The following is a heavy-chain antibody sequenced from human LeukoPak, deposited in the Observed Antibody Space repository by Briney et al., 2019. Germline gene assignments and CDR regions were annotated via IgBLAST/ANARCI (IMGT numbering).Heavy chain of an antibody. V-gene: IGHV3-23*01. CDR1: GFTFSSYA. J-gene: IGHJ4*02. CDR3: AKWTRGSTLT. CDR2: ISGSSDLT. Sequence: GGSLRLSCAASGFTFSSYAMTWVRQAPGKGLEWVSAISGSSDLTYYADSVKGRFTISRDNSRNTLYLQMNSLRTEDTAVYYCAKWTRGSTLTWGQGTLVTVSS. D-gene: IGHD6-13*01.